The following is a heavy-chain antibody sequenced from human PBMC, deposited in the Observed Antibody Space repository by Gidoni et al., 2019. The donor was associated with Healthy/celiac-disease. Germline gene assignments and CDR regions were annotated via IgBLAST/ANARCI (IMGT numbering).Heavy chain of an antibody. CDR3: ARTGGNSNWYFDL. Sequence: EVQPVQAGAEVKKPGESLKIYCKGSGYSFTSYWIGWVSQVPGKGLEWMGIIYPGDSDTRYSPSFQGQVTISADKSISTAYLQWSSLKASDTAMYYCARTGGNSNWYFDLWGRGTLVTVSS. J-gene: IGHJ2*01. V-gene: IGHV5-51*01. CDR1: GYSFTSYW. CDR2: IYPGDSDT. D-gene: IGHD4-4*01.